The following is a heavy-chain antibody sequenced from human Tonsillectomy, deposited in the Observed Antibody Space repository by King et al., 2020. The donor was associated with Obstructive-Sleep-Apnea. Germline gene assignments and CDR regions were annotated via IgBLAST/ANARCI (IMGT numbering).Heavy chain of an antibody. Sequence: VQLVESGGGLVKPGGSLRISCAASGFPFSSYGMNWVRQAPGKGLECVSSISGSGDYIYYAESVKGRFTISRDNAKSSVYLQMNDLRAEDAAMYFCASDRCSGTTCFDVFDIWGQGTTVTVSS. V-gene: IGHV3-21*01. CDR2: ISGSGDYI. J-gene: IGHJ3*02. D-gene: IGHD2-2*01. CDR1: GFPFSSYG. CDR3: ASDRCSGTTCFDVFDI.